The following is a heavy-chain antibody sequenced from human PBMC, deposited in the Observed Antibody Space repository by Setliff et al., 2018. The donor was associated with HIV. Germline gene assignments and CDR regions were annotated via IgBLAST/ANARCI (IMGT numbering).Heavy chain of an antibody. CDR3: ARQASWGSLEY. CDR2: IYYSGTT. Sequence: SETLSLTCTVSGGSISSGGYYWSWIRQHPGKGLEWLGYIYYSGTTHYNPSLKSRVFISVDTSKNQFSLKLRSVTAADTAVYYCARQASWGSLEYWGQGTLFTVSS. J-gene: IGHJ4*02. V-gene: IGHV4-31*03. D-gene: IGHD7-27*01. CDR1: GGSISSGGYY.